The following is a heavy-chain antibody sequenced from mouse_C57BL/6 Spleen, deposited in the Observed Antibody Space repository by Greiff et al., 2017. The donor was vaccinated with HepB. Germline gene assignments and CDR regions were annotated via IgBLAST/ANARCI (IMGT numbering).Heavy chain of an antibody. J-gene: IGHJ4*01. CDR2: IYPGDGDT. Sequence: QVQLQQSGAELVKPGASVKISCKASGYAFSSYWMNWVKQRPGKGLEWIGQIYPGDGDTNYNGKFKGKATLTADKSSSTAYMQLSSLTSEDSAVYFCARGRTYYSNLGAMDYWGQGTSVTVSS. V-gene: IGHV1-80*01. D-gene: IGHD2-5*01. CDR1: GYAFSSYW. CDR3: ARGRTYYSNLGAMDY.